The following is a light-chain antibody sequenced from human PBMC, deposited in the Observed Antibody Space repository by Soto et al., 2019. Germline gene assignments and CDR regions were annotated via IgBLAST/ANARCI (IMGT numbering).Light chain of an antibody. V-gene: IGKV1-27*01. CDR3: QQYGSSPGT. Sequence: DIQLTQSPSSLSASVGDRITITCRASQGISTYLAWYQQKPGKVPKFLIFAASTLHSGVPSRFSGSGSGTDFTLTISRLEPEDFAVYYCQQYGSSPGTFGQGTKVEIK. J-gene: IGKJ1*01. CDR1: QGISTY. CDR2: AAS.